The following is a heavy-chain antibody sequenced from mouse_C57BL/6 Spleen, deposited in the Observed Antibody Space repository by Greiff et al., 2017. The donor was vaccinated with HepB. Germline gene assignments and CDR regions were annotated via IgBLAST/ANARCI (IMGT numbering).Heavy chain of an antibody. V-gene: IGHV14-2*01. CDR2: IDPEDGET. CDR3: ARAGLRQGYYLDY. D-gene: IGHD2-4*01. Sequence: EVKLMESGAELVKPGASVKLSCTASGFNIKDYYMHWVKQRTEQGLEWIGRIDPEDGETKSAPKFQGQATITADTSSSTAYLQLSSLTSDDTAVYYCARAGLRQGYYLDYWGQGTTLTVSS. J-gene: IGHJ2*01. CDR1: GFNIKDYY.